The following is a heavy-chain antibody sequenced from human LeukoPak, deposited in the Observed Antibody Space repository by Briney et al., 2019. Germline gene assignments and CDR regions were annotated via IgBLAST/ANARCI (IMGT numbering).Heavy chain of an antibody. CDR3: AKARRAAGPIDY. D-gene: IGHD6-13*01. V-gene: IGHV3-23*01. CDR2: ISGSGGST. Sequence: SGGSLRLSCAASGFTFRNYVIHWVRQAPGKGLEWVSAISGSGGSTYYADSVKGRFTISRDNSKNTLYLQMNSLRAEDTAVYYCAKARRAAGPIDYWGQGTLVTVSS. J-gene: IGHJ4*02. CDR1: GFTFRNYV.